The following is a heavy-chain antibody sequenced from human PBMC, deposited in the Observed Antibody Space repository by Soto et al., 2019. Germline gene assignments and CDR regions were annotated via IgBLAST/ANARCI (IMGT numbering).Heavy chain of an antibody. D-gene: IGHD2-21*02. CDR3: AADSTATWDVGMDV. V-gene: IGHV3-15*01. CDR2: IKRRSDGGTT. CDR1: AFSFTKAW. Sequence: GGSLRLSCAASAFSFTKAWMSWVRQAPGKGLEWVGRIKRRSDGGTTDYAAPVKGRFTVSSDEPKNTLYLQMNSLKVEDTAVCYCAADSTATWDVGMDVWGQGTMVTVSS. J-gene: IGHJ6*01.